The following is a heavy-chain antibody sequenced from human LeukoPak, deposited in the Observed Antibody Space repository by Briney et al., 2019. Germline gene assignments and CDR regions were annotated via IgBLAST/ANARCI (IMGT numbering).Heavy chain of an antibody. CDR1: GFSFSDYT. CDR3: AKCRKWETLRNLVQRPYYFDF. Sequence: GGSLRLSCAASGFSFSDYTMSWVRQAPGKGLEWVSSISGGGGNAYYSDAAKGRFTISTDNFKRAVFLQMFNLRAQDTAVYYCAKCRKWETLRNLVQRPYYFDFWGQGSLVIVSS. D-gene: IGHD1-26*01. V-gene: IGHV3-23*01. CDR2: ISGGGGNA. J-gene: IGHJ4*02.